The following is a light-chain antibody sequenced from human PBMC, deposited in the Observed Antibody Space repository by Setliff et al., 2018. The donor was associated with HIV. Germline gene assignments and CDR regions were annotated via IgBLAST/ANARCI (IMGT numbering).Light chain of an antibody. V-gene: IGLV2-14*03. J-gene: IGLJ1*01. CDR2: DVT. CDR3: SSYTNSNPYV. CDR1: SSDVGGYNY. Sequence: QSVLAQPGSVSGSPGQSVTMSCTGTSSDVGGYNYVSWYQHHPGKAPKLMIYDVTNRPSGVPGRFSGSKSGNTASLTISGLQAEDEADYYCSSYTNSNPYVFGTGTKVTVL.